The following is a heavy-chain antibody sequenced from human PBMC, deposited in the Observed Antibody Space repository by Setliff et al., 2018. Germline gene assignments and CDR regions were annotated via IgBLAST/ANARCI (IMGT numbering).Heavy chain of an antibody. CDR2: VDHSGST. CDR3: ARDYQGGWFDP. CDR1: GGFPSSSY. Sequence: PSETLSLTCTLSGGFPSSSYWSWIRQAPGKGLEWIGYVDHSGSTNCSSSRTSRGTITVDTSKTQISLTLTSVTAADTAVYYCARDYQGGWFDPWGPGTLVTVSS. D-gene: IGHD3-16*01. V-gene: IGHV4-59*01. J-gene: IGHJ5*02.